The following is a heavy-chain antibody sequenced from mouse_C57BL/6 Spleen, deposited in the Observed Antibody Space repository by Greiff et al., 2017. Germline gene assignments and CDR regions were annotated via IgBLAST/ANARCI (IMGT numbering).Heavy chain of an antibody. CDR1: GFTFSDYG. CDR3: ARSGNSAGFAY. Sequence: EVQLVESGGGLVKPGGSLKLSCAASGFTFSDYGMHWVRQAPEKGLEWVGYISSGSSTIYYADTVKGRFTITRDNAKNTLFLQMTSLRSEDTAMYYCARSGNSAGFAYWGQGTLVTVSA. CDR2: ISSGSSTI. V-gene: IGHV5-17*01. J-gene: IGHJ3*01. D-gene: IGHD1-3*01.